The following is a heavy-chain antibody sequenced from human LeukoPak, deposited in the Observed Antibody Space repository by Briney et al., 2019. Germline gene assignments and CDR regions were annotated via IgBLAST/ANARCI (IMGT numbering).Heavy chain of an antibody. J-gene: IGHJ4*02. D-gene: IGHD3-16*02. CDR3: AREFVRGSYHLIDY. V-gene: IGHV3-33*01. CDR1: GFTFSSYG. CDR2: IWYDGSNK. Sequence: GGSLRLSCAASGFTFSSYGMHWVRQAPGKGLEWVAVIWYDGSNKYYADFVKGRFTISRDNSKNTLYLQMNSLRAEDTAVYYCAREFVRGSYHLIDYWGQGTLVTVSS.